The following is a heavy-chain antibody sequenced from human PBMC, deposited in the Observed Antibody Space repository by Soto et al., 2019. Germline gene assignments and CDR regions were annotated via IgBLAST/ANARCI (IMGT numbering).Heavy chain of an antibody. Sequence: QVQLAESGGGVVQPGRSLRLSCAASGYTFSTYAMHWVRQAPGEGLEWVAVISYDGSEKYYADSVKGRFTISRDNSKYMLSLQMNSLRPEDTAVYYCARETDGMDVWGQGTTVTVSS. CDR1: GYTFSTYA. CDR3: ARETDGMDV. V-gene: IGHV3-30-3*01. CDR2: ISYDGSEK. J-gene: IGHJ6*02.